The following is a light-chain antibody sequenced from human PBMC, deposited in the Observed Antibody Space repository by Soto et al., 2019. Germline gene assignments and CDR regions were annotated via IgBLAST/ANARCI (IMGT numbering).Light chain of an antibody. CDR2: DAS. CDR1: QSVGNY. CDR3: HQRRNWLFS. V-gene: IGKV3-11*01. J-gene: IGKJ3*01. Sequence: EFVLTQSPAILSLSPGEVATLSCRASQSVGNYLAWYQQKPGQAPRLLIYDASNRATGIPARFSGSGYGTDFTLTISSLEPEDFAVYYCHQRRNWLFSFGPGTKVDMK.